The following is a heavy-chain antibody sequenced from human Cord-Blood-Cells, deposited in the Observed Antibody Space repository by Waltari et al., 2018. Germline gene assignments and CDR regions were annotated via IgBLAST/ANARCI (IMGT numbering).Heavy chain of an antibody. CDR1: GGSISSSSYY. J-gene: IGHJ2*01. Sequence: QLQLQESGPGLVKPSETLALTCTVAGGSISSSSYYWGWIRQPPGKGLEWIGSIYYSGSTYYNPSLKSRVTMSVDTSKHQFSLTLSSMTAADTAVYYCASSFGSGSYYGYFDLWGRGTLVTVSS. CDR2: IYYSGST. V-gene: IGHV4-39*01. CDR3: ASSFGSGSYYGYFDL. D-gene: IGHD3-10*01.